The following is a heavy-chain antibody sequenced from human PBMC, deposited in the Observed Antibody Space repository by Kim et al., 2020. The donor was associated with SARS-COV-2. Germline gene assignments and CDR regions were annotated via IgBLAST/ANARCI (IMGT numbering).Heavy chain of an antibody. D-gene: IGHD5-12*01. J-gene: IGHJ4*02. V-gene: IGHV7-4-1*02. Sequence: ASVKVSCKASGYTFTSYAMNWVRQAPGQGLEWMGWINTNTGNPTYAQGFTGRFVFSLDTSVSTAYLQISSLKAEDTAVYYCARDGRQWLRQTPEFDYWGQGTLVTVSS. CDR2: INTNTGNP. CDR3: ARDGRQWLRQTPEFDY. CDR1: GYTFTSYA.